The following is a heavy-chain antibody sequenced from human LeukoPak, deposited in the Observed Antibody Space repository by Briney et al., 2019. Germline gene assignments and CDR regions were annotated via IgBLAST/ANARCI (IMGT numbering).Heavy chain of an antibody. Sequence: GGSLRLSCAASGFTFSSYAMTWVRQSPGKGLEWVSIISGTGGSTYYADSVKGRFTISRDNSESTLFLQMNSLRAEDTAIYYCASLSEDYWGQGTLVTVSS. CDR1: GFTFSSYA. D-gene: IGHD2/OR15-2a*01. CDR3: ASLSEDY. J-gene: IGHJ4*02. V-gene: IGHV3-23*01. CDR2: ISGTGGST.